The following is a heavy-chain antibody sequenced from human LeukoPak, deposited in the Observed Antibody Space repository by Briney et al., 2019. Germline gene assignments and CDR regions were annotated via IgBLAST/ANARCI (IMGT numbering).Heavy chain of an antibody. CDR1: GFTFSNYG. CDR3: AKKVFSGWYGAFDI. CDR2: IAMDGSNK. J-gene: IGHJ3*02. V-gene: IGHV3-30*18. D-gene: IGHD6-19*01. Sequence: GRSLRLSCAGSGFTFSNYGMHWVRQAPDKGLEWVAVIAMDGSNKYYADSVKGRFTISRDNSKNTLYLQMNSLRAEDMAVYYCAKKVFSGWYGAFDIWGQGTMVTVSS.